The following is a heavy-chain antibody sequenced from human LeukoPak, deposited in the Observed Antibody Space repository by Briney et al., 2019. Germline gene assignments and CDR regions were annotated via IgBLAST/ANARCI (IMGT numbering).Heavy chain of an antibody. Sequence: PGRSLRLSCAASGFTFSSYAMHWVRQAPGKGLEWVAVISYDGSNKYYADSVKGRFTISRDNSKNTLYLQMNSLRAEDTAVYYCARVASSSYYELDYWGQGTLVTVSS. J-gene: IGHJ4*02. CDR2: ISYDGSNK. V-gene: IGHV3-30-3*01. CDR3: ARVASSSYYELDY. D-gene: IGHD3-22*01. CDR1: GFTFSSYA.